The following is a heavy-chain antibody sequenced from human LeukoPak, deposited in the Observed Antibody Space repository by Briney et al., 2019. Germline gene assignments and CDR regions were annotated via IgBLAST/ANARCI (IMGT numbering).Heavy chain of an antibody. V-gene: IGHV4-34*01. CDR3: ARLPEGGSYVDY. CDR2: INHSGST. Sequence: SETLSLTCAVYGGSFSGYYWSWIPQPPGKGLEWIGEINHSGSTNYNPSLKSRVTISVDTSKNQFSLKLSSVTAADTAVYYCARLPEGGSYVDYWGQGTLVTVSS. CDR1: GGSFSGYY. J-gene: IGHJ4*02. D-gene: IGHD1-26*01.